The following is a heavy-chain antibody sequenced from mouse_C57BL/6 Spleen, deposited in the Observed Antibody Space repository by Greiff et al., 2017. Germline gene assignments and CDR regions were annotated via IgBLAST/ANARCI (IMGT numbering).Heavy chain of an antibody. CDR1: GYTFTSYW. CDR2: INPSSGYT. D-gene: IGHD1-1*01. V-gene: IGHV1-7*01. J-gene: IGHJ2*01. CDR3: ATYYGSSYYFDY. Sequence: FQLQQSGAELAKPGASVKLSCKASGYTFTSYWMHWVKQRPGQGLDWIGYINPSSGYTTYNQKFKDKATLTADKSASTAYMQLSSLPNEDSAVYYCATYYGSSYYFDYWGQGTTLTVSS.